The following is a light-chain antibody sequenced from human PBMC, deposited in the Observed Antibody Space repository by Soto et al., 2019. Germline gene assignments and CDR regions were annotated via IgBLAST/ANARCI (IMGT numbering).Light chain of an antibody. V-gene: IGKV1-5*03. CDR2: KAS. Sequence: IQMCKSASTVSGSEEDRVTITCRASQTISSWLAWYQQKPGKAPKLLIYKASTLKSGVPSRFSGSGSGTEFTLTISSLQPDDFATYYCQLYNSYSEAFCEGTKVDIK. CDR1: QTISSW. CDR3: QLYNSYSEA. J-gene: IGKJ1*01.